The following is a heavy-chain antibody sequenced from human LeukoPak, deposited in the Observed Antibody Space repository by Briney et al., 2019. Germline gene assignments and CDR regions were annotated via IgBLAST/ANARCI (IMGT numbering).Heavy chain of an antibody. CDR1: GGYISNSSYY. CDR3: ARRGSSGWYFDY. D-gene: IGHD6-19*01. CDR2: IYYSGST. Sequence: PSETLSLTCTVSGGYISNSSYYWGWIRQPPGKGLEWIGSIYYSGSTYYNPSLKSRATISVDTSKNQFSLKLSSVTAADTAVYYCARRGSSGWYFDYWGQGTLVTVSS. V-gene: IGHV4-39*01. J-gene: IGHJ4*02.